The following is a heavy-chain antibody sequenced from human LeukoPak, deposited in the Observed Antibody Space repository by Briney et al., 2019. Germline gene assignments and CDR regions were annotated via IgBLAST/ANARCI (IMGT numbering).Heavy chain of an antibody. J-gene: IGHJ4*02. Sequence: GASVKVSCKASGGTLSSYAISWVRQAPGQGLEWMGGIIPIFGTANYAQKFQGRVTITTDESTSTAYMELSSLRSEDTAVYYCALSTFDDSSGYYPYWGQGTLVTVSS. CDR2: IIPIFGTA. CDR1: GGTLSSYA. V-gene: IGHV1-69*05. D-gene: IGHD3-22*01. CDR3: ALSTFDDSSGYYPY.